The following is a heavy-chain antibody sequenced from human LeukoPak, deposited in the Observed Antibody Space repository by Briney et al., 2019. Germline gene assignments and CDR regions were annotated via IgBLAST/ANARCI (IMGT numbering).Heavy chain of an antibody. V-gene: IGHV1-45*02. CDR1: GYTFTYRY. J-gene: IGHJ4*02. CDR2: ITPFNGNT. CDR3: ARGGSSGWRTPNDDY. Sequence: SVKVSCKASGYTFTYRYLHWVRQAPGQALEWMGWITPFNGNTNYAQKFQDRVTITRDRSMSTAYMELSSLKSDDTAVYYCARGGSSGWRTPNDDYWGQGTLVTVSS. D-gene: IGHD6-19*01.